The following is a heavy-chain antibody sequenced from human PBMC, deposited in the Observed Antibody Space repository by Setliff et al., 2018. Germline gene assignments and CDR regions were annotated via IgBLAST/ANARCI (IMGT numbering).Heavy chain of an antibody. CDR3: ARENVGNWNDEQRAAFDI. V-gene: IGHV3-21*01. J-gene: IGHJ3*02. D-gene: IGHD1-1*01. CDR2: ISSSSSYI. CDR1: GFTLSSYS. Sequence: PGGSLRLSCAASGFTLSSYSMNWVRQAPGKGLEWVSSISSSSSYIYYADSVKGRFTISRDNAKNSLYLQMNSLRAEDTAVYYCARENVGNWNDEQRAAFDIWGQGTMVTVSS.